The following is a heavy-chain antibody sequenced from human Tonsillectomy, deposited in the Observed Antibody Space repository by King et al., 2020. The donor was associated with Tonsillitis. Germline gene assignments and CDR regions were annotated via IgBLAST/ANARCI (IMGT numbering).Heavy chain of an antibody. Sequence: VQLVESGGGVVQPGRSLRLSCAASGFTFSSYAMHWVRQAPGKGLEGVAVTSYDGSNKYYADSVKGRFTISRDNSKNTLYVQMNSLRAEDTAVYYCARDLEMATKPEGFDYWGQGTLVTVSS. D-gene: IGHD5-24*01. V-gene: IGHV3-30*04. J-gene: IGHJ4*02. CDR3: ARDLEMATKPEGFDY. CDR2: TSYDGSNK. CDR1: GFTFSSYA.